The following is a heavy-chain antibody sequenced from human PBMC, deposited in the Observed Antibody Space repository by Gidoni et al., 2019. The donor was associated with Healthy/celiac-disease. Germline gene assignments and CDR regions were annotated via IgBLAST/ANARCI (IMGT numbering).Heavy chain of an antibody. D-gene: IGHD1-7*01. V-gene: IGHV4-34*01. CDR1: GGSFSGYY. J-gene: IGHJ6*03. CDR3: ARELSYYYYMDV. Sequence: QVQLQQWGAGLLKPSETLSLTCAVYGGSFSGYYWSWIRQPPGKGLEWIGEINHSGSTNYNPSLKSRVTISVDTSKNQFSLKLSSVTAADTAVYYCARELSYYYYMDVWGKGTTVTVSS. CDR2: INHSGST.